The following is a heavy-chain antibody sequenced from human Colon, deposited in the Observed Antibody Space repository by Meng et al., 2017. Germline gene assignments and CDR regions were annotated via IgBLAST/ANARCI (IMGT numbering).Heavy chain of an antibody. D-gene: IGHD3-10*01. CDR3: ARDSGVSFDY. Sequence: QVRLVGSGGGVVQPGRSLRLSCAASGFTFSSYAMHWVRQAPGKGMEWLTIIWYDGRNKYYADSVKGQFTISRDNSKNTLYLQMNSLRAEDTAVYYCARDSGVSFDYWGQGTLVTVSS. CDR1: GFTFSSYA. CDR2: IWYDGRNK. J-gene: IGHJ4*02. V-gene: IGHV3-33*01.